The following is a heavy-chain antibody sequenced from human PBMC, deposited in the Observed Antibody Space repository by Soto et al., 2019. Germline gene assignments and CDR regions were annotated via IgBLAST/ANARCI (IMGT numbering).Heavy chain of an antibody. CDR2: ISGSGAGT. Sequence: EGQLLESGGDLVQPGGSLRLSCAASGFTFSRYAMSWVRQAPGKGLEWVSAISGSGAGTYYADSVRGRLTISRDNSKNTLYLQMNSLRAEDTAVYYCARKTPAAGQPGFDFWGQGTLVTVSS. CDR1: GFTFSRYA. J-gene: IGHJ4*02. D-gene: IGHD6-13*01. V-gene: IGHV3-23*01. CDR3: ARKTPAAGQPGFDF.